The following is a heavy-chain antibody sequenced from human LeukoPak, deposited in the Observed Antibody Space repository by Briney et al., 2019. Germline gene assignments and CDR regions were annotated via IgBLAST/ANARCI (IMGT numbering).Heavy chain of an antibody. CDR3: TRHLIDY. V-gene: IGHV3-73*01. CDR1: GFSFSDAA. Sequence: GGSLKLPCAASGFSFSDAAIHWVRQASGKGLEWVGRIRSRASNYATAYAASVKGRFIISRDESKNTAYLQMSSLRTEDTAIYYCTRHLIDYWGQGTLVTVSS. CDR2: IRSRASNYAT. J-gene: IGHJ4*02.